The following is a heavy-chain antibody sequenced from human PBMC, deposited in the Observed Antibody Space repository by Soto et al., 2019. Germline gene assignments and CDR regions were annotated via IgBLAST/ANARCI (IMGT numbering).Heavy chain of an antibody. J-gene: IGHJ5*02. Sequence: SETLSLTCTVSGGSISDYYWNWIRQPPGKGLEWIGYIYYIGNPNYNPSLRSRVSISVDTSKNQFSLKLNSVTAADTAVYYCAREFVDTTTIKPTRRIDLWGQGTLVTVSS. CDR3: AREFVDTTTIKPTRRIDL. CDR1: GGSISDYY. D-gene: IGHD5-18*01. V-gene: IGHV4-59*01. CDR2: IYYIGNP.